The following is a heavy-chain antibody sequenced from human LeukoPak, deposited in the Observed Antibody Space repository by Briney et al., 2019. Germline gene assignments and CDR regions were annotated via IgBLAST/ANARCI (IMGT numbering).Heavy chain of an antibody. CDR2: IGNTET. J-gene: IGHJ4*02. D-gene: IGHD5-18*01. Sequence: GGSLRLSCATSGFPFETNAMSWVRQAPGKGLEWVATIGNTETFYADSVTGRFTISRDNSKNTVNLQMNRMRVEDTAIYYCAKDWIQFNRVFDCFDSWGQGTLVTVSS. V-gene: IGHV3-23*01. CDR1: GFPFETNA. CDR3: AKDWIQFNRVFDCFDS.